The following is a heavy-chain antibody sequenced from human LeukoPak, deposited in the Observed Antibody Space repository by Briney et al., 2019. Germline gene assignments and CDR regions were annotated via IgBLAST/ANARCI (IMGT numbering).Heavy chain of an antibody. CDR3: ARGGGLSGYYYRGIDY. Sequence: PGGSLRLSCGASGFIFSTYWMTWVRQAPGKGLEWLANIKEDGSEKYYVGSVEGRFTISRDNAKNSLYLQMNSLRAEDTAVYYCARGGGLSGYYYRGIDYWGQGTLVTVSS. CDR2: IKEDGSEK. J-gene: IGHJ4*02. V-gene: IGHV3-7*01. CDR1: GFIFSTYW. D-gene: IGHD3-22*01.